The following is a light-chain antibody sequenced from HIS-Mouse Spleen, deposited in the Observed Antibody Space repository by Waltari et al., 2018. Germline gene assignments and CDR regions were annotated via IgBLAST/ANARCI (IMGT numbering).Light chain of an antibody. J-gene: IGLJ2*01. Sequence: QSVLTQPPSASGTPGQRVTISCSGSSPNIGSNPVNWYQQLPGPAPKLLIYSNNQRPSGVPDRFSGSKSGTSASLAISGLQSEDEADYYCAAWDDSLNGPVFGGGTKLTVL. CDR1: SPNIGSNP. V-gene: IGLV1-44*01. CDR3: AAWDDSLNGPV. CDR2: SNN.